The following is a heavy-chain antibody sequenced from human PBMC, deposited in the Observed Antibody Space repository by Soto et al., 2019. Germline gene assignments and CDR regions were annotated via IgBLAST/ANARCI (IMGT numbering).Heavy chain of an antibody. Sequence: EVQLVESGGGLVQPGGSLRLSCAGSGFTFSNYWMHWVRQAPGKGLVWVSRIDHDGPTDYADSVRGRFTISRDNAENTLYPQMNSLRPEDTAVYYCVRDSHGDYWGQGTLVTVSS. CDR2: IDHDGPT. CDR3: VRDSHGDY. V-gene: IGHV3-74*01. CDR1: GFTFSNYW. J-gene: IGHJ4*02.